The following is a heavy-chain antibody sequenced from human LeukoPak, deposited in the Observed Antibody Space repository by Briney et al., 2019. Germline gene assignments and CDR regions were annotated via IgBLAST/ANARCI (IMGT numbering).Heavy chain of an antibody. Sequence: PSETLSLTCTVSGVSISSGGYFWSWIRQPAGKGLEWIGYIYYSGSTNYNPSLKSRVTISVDTSKNQFSLKLSSVTAADTAVYYCATYCSSTSCYKYFQHWGQGTLVTVSS. V-gene: IGHV4-61*10. CDR1: GVSISSGGYF. D-gene: IGHD2-2*01. CDR3: ATYCSSTSCYKYFQH. CDR2: IYYSGST. J-gene: IGHJ1*01.